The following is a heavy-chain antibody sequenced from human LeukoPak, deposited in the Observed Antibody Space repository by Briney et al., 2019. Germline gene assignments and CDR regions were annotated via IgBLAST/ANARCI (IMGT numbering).Heavy chain of an antibody. J-gene: IGHJ5*02. V-gene: IGHV4-39*01. Sequence: SETLSLTCTVSGGSISSSYYYWGWIRQPPGKGLEWIGSIYYSGSTYYNPSLKSRVTISVDTSKNQFSLKLRSVTAADTAVYYCARVGPNWFDPWGHGTLVTVSS. CDR1: GGSISSSYYY. CDR2: IYYSGST. CDR3: ARVGPNWFDP. D-gene: IGHD1-26*01.